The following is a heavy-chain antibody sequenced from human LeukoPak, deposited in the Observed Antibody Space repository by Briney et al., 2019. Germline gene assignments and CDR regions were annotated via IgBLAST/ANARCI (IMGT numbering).Heavy chain of an antibody. J-gene: IGHJ4*02. V-gene: IGHV1-18*01. CDR2: VNAYTGYTGHT. CDR3: ARDQRNCGTDCYHTGLIDY. D-gene: IGHD2-21*02. Sequence: WASVKVSCKASGHTFTNYGIPWVRRAPGQALEWMGWVNAYTGYTGHTNYVQKIRDRVTMIIAKSTNTAYMELRSLRSDDTAVYYCARDQRNCGTDCYHTGLIDYWGQGTLVAVSS. CDR1: GHTFTNYG.